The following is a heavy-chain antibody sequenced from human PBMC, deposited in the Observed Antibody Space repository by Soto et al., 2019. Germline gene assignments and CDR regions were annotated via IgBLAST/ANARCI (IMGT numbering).Heavy chain of an antibody. D-gene: IGHD5-18*01. Sequence: QVQLQESGPGLGKPSETLSLTCTVSGGSVSSGSYYWSWIRQPPGKGLEWIGYVYFSGSTNYNPSLESRFTISRVTSKKQLSRKLTSLTAAARAVYYCARGDTISGNYHYGMDVWGQGTTVTVSS. CDR2: VYFSGST. CDR1: GGSVSSGSYY. J-gene: IGHJ6*02. CDR3: ARGDTISGNYHYGMDV. V-gene: IGHV4-61*01.